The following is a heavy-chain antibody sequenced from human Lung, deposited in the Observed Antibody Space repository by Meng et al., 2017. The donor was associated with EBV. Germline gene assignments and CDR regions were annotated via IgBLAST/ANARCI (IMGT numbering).Heavy chain of an antibody. CDR3: ARDWGDVRGGFDF. J-gene: IGHJ4*02. V-gene: IGHV6-1*01. CDR1: GDSVSSNSAA. D-gene: IGHD3-10*02. Sequence: QGPLQPSGPGLVKPSQTLSLPCAISGDSVSSNSAAWNWIRQSPSRGLEWLGRTYYRSKYYNDYALSVKSRITINPDTSKNQFSLQLNSVTPEDTAIYYCARDWGDVRGGFDFWGQGTLVTVSS. CDR2: TYYRSKYYN.